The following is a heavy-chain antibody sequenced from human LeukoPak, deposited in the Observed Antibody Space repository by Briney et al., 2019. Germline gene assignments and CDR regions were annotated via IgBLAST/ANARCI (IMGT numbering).Heavy chain of an antibody. J-gene: IGHJ4*02. V-gene: IGHV4-59*01. Sequence: SETLSLTCTVSGGSISSYYWSWIRQPPGKGLEWIGYIFHSGSTNYNPSLKSRVTISVDTSKNQFSLRMGSMTAADTAVYYCARATSPFYTDFDYWGQGTLVTVSS. CDR1: GGSISSYY. CDR3: ARATSPFYTDFDY. CDR2: IFHSGST. D-gene: IGHD1-1*01.